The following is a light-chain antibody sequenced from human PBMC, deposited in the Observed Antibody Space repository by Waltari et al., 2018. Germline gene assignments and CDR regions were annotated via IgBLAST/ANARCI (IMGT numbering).Light chain of an antibody. CDR1: QAITNY. CDR2: DAS. V-gene: IGKV1-33*01. Sequence: DIQLTQSPSSLSASVGDRVTTICQASQAITNYLNWYQQKPGKTPELLIYDASKLQTGVPSRFSGSQSGTEFSFTIGSLQPEDVATYYCQRYDNLPVFAFGPGTKVNVK. CDR3: QRYDNLPVFA. J-gene: IGKJ3*01.